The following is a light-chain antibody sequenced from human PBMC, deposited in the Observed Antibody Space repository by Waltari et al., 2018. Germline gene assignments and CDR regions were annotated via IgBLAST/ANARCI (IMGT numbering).Light chain of an antibody. Sequence: ENVLTQSPGTLSLSPGERATLSCRASQSVSSSYLAWYQQKPGQAPRFLIYGASSRATGIPDRFSGSGSGTDFTLTISRLEPEDFAVYYCQQYGRSPGTFGQGTKVEIK. J-gene: IGKJ1*01. CDR3: QQYGRSPGT. CDR1: QSVSSSY. V-gene: IGKV3-20*01. CDR2: GAS.